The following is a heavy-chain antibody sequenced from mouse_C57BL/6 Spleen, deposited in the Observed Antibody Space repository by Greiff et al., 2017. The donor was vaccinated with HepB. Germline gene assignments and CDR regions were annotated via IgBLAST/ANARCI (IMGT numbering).Heavy chain of an antibody. CDR2: IDPETGGT. D-gene: IGHD1-1*01. V-gene: IGHV1-15*01. Sequence: VKLMESGAELVRPGASVTLSCKASGYTFTDYEMHWVKQTPVHGLEWIGAIDPETGGTAYNQKFKGKAILTADKSSSTAYMELRSLTSEDSAVYYCTRWDYYGSSYEVDYWGQGTTLTVSS. J-gene: IGHJ2*01. CDR1: GYTFTDYE. CDR3: TRWDYYGSSYEVDY.